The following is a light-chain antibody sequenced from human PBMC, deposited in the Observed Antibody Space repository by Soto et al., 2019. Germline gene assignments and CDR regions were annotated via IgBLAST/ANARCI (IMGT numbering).Light chain of an antibody. J-gene: IGKJ1*01. CDR3: QQSYSTPPT. CDR2: AAS. Sequence: DIQMTQSASTLSASVGDRVTITCLSSQSISSYLNWYQQKPGKAPKLLIYAASSLQSGVPSRFSGSGSGTDFTLTISSLQPEDFATYYCQQSYSTPPTFGQGTKVDIK. CDR1: QSISSY. V-gene: IGKV1-39*01.